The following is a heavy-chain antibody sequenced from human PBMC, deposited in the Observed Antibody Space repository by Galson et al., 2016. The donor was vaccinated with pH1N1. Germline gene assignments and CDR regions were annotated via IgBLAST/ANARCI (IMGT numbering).Heavy chain of an antibody. Sequence: SLRLSCAGSGFTFSGYSMDWVRQAPGRGPEWISYIHSRGTSTIYSESVKGRFTVSRDNGQNSLYLEMKTLRVEDTAVYYCARPFYGGQYWGAAFNIWGQGTMVTVSS. CDR3: ARPFYGGQYWGAAFNI. J-gene: IGHJ3*02. CDR2: IHSRGTST. D-gene: IGHD4-23*01. CDR1: GFTFSGYS. V-gene: IGHV3-48*04.